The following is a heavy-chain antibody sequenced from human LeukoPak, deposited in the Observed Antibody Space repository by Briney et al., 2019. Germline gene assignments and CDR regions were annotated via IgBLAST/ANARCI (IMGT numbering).Heavy chain of an antibody. Sequence: PSETLSLTCAVYGGSFSGYYWGWIRQPPGKGLEWIGEINHSGITNYNPSLETRVIISVDTSKNQFSLKLSSVTAADTAVYYCARSSWLGDPFDSWSQGTLVTVSS. CDR1: GGSFSGYY. CDR2: INHSGIT. V-gene: IGHV4-34*01. J-gene: IGHJ4*02. D-gene: IGHD3-10*01. CDR3: ARSSWLGDPFDS.